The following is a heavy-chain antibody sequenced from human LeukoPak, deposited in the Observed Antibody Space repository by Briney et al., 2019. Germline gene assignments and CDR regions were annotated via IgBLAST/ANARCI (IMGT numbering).Heavy chain of an antibody. Sequence: GGSLRLSCAASGFTFNTHAMHWVRQAPGKGLEWVAVISYDGSNKYYADSVKGRFTISRDNSKNTLYLQMNSLRAEDTAVYYCAKDLYDILTGYSYYYYYGMDVWGQGTTVTVSS. D-gene: IGHD3-9*01. J-gene: IGHJ6*02. CDR1: GFTFNTHA. CDR2: ISYDGSNK. CDR3: AKDLYDILTGYSYYYYYGMDV. V-gene: IGHV3-30*18.